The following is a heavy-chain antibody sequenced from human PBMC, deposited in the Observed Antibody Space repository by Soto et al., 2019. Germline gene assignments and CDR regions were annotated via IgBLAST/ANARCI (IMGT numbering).Heavy chain of an antibody. J-gene: IGHJ4*02. CDR3: GVTAAGD. V-gene: IGHV1-8*01. Sequence: QVQVVQSKAEVKKPGASVKVSCKTSGYTFTNYDINWVRQAPGQGLEWTGWVSPDHGNAGYAPQFQGRITMTSDRATSTVYMYLNNLSSDATAVYFCGVTAAGDWGQGTMVTVSS. CDR1: GYTFTNYD. CDR2: VSPDHGNA. D-gene: IGHD2-21*02.